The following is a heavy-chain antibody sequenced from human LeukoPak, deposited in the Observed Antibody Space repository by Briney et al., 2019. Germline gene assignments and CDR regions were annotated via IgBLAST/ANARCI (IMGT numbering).Heavy chain of an antibody. J-gene: IGHJ5*02. CDR3: ARTFPVPLLNWFDP. V-gene: IGHV1-18*01. CDR2: ISAYNGNT. Sequence: GASVKVSCKASGYTFTSYGISWVRQAPGQGLEWMGWISAYNGNTNYAQKLQGRVTMTTDTSTSTAYMELRSLRSGDTAVYYCARTFPVPLLNWFDPWGQGTLVTVSS. D-gene: IGHD3-16*01. CDR1: GYTFTSYG.